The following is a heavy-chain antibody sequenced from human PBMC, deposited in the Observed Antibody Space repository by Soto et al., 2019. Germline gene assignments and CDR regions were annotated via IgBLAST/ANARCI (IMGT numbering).Heavy chain of an antibody. CDR2: IKQDGSEK. Sequence: EVQLVESGGGLVQPGGSLRLSCAASGFTFSSYWMSWVRQAPGKGLEWVANIKQDGSEKYYVDSVKGRFTISRDNAKYSLYLQMNSLRAEDTAVYYCARANDYYYGSGSYGDYWGQGTLVTVSS. CDR1: GFTFSSYW. D-gene: IGHD3-10*01. CDR3: ARANDYYYGSGSYGDY. V-gene: IGHV3-7*01. J-gene: IGHJ4*02.